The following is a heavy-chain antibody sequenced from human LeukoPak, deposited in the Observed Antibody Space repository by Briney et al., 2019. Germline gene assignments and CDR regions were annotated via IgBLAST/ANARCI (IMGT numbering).Heavy chain of an antibody. CDR2: IYYSGST. Sequence: KSSETLSLTCTVSGGSISSYYWSWIRQPPGKGLEWIGYIYYSGSTNYNPSLKSRVTISVDTSKNQFSLKLSSVTAADTAVYYCARDDYGDYGFDYWGQGTLVTVSS. D-gene: IGHD4-17*01. CDR3: ARDDYGDYGFDY. CDR1: GGSISSYY. V-gene: IGHV4-59*12. J-gene: IGHJ4*02.